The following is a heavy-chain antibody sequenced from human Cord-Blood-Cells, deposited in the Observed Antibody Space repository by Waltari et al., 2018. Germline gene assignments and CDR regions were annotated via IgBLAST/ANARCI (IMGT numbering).Heavy chain of an antibody. J-gene: IGHJ4*02. CDR2: INHSGST. Sequence: QVQLQQWGAGLLKPSETLSLTCAVYGGSFSGYYWSWIRQPPGKGLEWIGEINHSGSTNYTPSLKSRVTISVDTSKNQFSLKLSSVTAADTAVYYCARGYSSSSQYYFDYWGQGTLVTVSS. CDR3: ARGYSSSSQYYFDY. D-gene: IGHD6-6*01. CDR1: GGSFSGYY. V-gene: IGHV4-34*01.